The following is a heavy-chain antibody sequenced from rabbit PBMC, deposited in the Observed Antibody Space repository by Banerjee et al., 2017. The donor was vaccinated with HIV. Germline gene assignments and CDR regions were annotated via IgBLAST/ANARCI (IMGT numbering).Heavy chain of an antibody. J-gene: IGHJ4*01. CDR3: ARYSSSSGYYMDL. V-gene: IGHV1S45*01. D-gene: IGHD1-1*01. CDR1: GLDFSSSYW. Sequence: QEQLVESGGDLVKPGASLTLTCKASGLDFSSSYWISWVRQAPGKGLEWIACIYSGSSGTSYYATWAKGRFTISKTSSTTVTLQMTSLTAADTATYFCARYSSSSGYYMDLWGPGTLVTVS. CDR2: IYSGSSGTS.